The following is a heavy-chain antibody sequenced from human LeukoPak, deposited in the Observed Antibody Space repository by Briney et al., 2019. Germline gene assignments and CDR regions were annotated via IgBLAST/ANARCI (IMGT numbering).Heavy chain of an antibody. CDR2: ISYDGSNK. D-gene: IGHD4-17*01. J-gene: IGHJ4*02. CDR1: GFTFSRYA. CDR3: ARSPSTVTSPDY. Sequence: GGSLRLSCAVSGFTFSRYAMHWVRQAPGKGLEWVAVISYDGSNKNYADSVKGRFTTSRDNSKNTLYLQMNSLRADDTAVYYCARSPSTVTSPDYWGQGTLVTVSS. V-gene: IGHV3-30-3*01.